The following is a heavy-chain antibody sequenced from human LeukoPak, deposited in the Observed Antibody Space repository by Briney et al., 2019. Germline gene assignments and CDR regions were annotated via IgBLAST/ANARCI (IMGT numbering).Heavy chain of an antibody. J-gene: IGHJ4*02. CDR3: ARGIPQWPARVVY. Sequence: PSETLSLTCTVSGGSISSYYWSWIRQPPGKGLEWIGYIYYSGSTNYNPSLKSRVTISVDTSKNQISLKLSSVTAADTAVYYCARGIPQWPARVVYWGQGTLVTVSS. CDR1: GGSISSYY. V-gene: IGHV4-59*08. D-gene: IGHD6-19*01. CDR2: IYYSGST.